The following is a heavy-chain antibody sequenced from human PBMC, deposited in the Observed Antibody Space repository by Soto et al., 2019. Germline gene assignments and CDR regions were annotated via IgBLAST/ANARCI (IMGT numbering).Heavy chain of an antibody. D-gene: IGHD1-1*01. J-gene: IGHJ4*02. CDR2: INADGSAK. Sequence: GGSLRLSCVGTTFTMTTFWMSWVRQAPGKGLEWVANINADGSAKYYMASVKGRFTISRDNTKNSVYLHMDSLRAEDTAMYFCRPGHYSDYWPQGTLVTVS. V-gene: IGHV3-7*01. CDR3: RPGHYSDY. CDR1: TFTMTTFW.